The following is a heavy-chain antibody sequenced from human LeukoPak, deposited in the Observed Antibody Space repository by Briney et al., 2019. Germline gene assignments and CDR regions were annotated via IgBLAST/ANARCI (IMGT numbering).Heavy chain of an antibody. CDR2: INHSGSS. CDR3: ARLNDYGVKSHFDY. D-gene: IGHD4-17*01. J-gene: IGHJ4*02. CDR1: GGSFSGYY. V-gene: IGHV4-34*01. Sequence: PSETLSLACAVYGGSFSGYYWSWIRQPPGKGLEWIGEINHSGSSNYNPSLKSRVTISVDTSKNQFSLKLSSVTAADTAVYYCARLNDYGVKSHFDYWGQGTPVTVSS.